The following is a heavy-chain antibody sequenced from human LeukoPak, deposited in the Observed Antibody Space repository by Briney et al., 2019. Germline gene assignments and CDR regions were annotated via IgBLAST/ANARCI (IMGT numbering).Heavy chain of an antibody. Sequence: ASETLSLTCAVYGGSFSGHYWSWIRQPPGKGLEWIGEINHSGSTNYNPSLKSRVTISVDTSKNQFSLKLSSVAAADTAVYYCARNQLELLYYYYYYMDVWGKGTTVTVSS. CDR3: ARNQLELLYYYYYYMDV. J-gene: IGHJ6*03. D-gene: IGHD1-7*01. V-gene: IGHV4-34*01. CDR1: GGSFSGHY. CDR2: INHSGST.